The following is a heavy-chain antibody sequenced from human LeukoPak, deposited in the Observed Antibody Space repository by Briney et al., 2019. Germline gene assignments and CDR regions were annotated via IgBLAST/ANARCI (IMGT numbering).Heavy chain of an antibody. J-gene: IGHJ4*02. V-gene: IGHV3-30*02. CDR2: MRYDGGNK. Sequence: GGSLRLSCAASGFTFSSHGMHWVRQAPGKGLEWVAFMRYDGGNKYYADSVKGRFTISRDNSKNTLYLQMNSLRPEDTAVYHCAKGQWELLYWGQGVLVTVSS. D-gene: IGHD1-26*01. CDR3: AKGQWELLY. CDR1: GFTFSSHG.